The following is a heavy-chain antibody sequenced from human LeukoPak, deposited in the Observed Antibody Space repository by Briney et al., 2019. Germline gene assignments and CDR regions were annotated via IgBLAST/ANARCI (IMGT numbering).Heavy chain of an antibody. CDR1: AFTFSNYA. CDR2: ISGSGGST. V-gene: IGHV3-23*01. CDR3: AKDGIVVVERDY. Sequence: GGSLRLSCAASAFTFSNYAMSWVRQAPGKGLEWVSGISGSGGSTYYADSVKGRFSISRDNSKNTMYLQMNSLRAEDTAVYYCAKDGIVVVERDYWGQGTLVTVSS. D-gene: IGHD3-22*01. J-gene: IGHJ4*02.